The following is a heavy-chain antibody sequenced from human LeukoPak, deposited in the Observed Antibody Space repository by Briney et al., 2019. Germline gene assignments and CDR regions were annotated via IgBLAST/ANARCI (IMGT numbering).Heavy chain of an antibody. V-gene: IGHV3-33*01. Sequence: PGRSLRLSCVGSGFTFRTFGMHWVRQAPGKGLEWVAFISNDGNTKDYADSVKGRFIISRDDSKNTAFLQMDSLRAEDTAVYHCARDIWDRDYCYFDLRGQGTLVTVFS. CDR2: ISNDGNTK. CDR1: GFTFRTFG. CDR3: ARDIWDRDYCYFDL. J-gene: IGHJ4*02. D-gene: IGHD5-12*01.